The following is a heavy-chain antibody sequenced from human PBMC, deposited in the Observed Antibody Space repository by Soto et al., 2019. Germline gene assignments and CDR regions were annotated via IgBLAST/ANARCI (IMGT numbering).Heavy chain of an antibody. CDR3: AREYCTVTSCYGVDY. V-gene: IGHV1-18*01. D-gene: IGHD2-2*01. CDR2: ISGYNGNT. J-gene: IGHJ4*02. Sequence: ASVKVSCKASGYTFTTYGISWVRQAPGQGLEWMGWISGYNGNTKYAQKFQGRVIMTADTSTSTAYMELRSLSSDDTAVYYCAREYCTVTSCYGVDYWGQGTLLTVS. CDR1: GYTFTTYG.